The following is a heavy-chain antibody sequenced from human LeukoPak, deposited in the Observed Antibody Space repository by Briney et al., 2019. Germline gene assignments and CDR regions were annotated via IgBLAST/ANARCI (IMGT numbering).Heavy chain of an antibody. CDR1: GFTFSSYG. V-gene: IGHV3-33*01. CDR2: IWYDGSNK. CDR3: ARDGTVTAGPFDP. D-gene: IGHD4-17*01. Sequence: GGSLTLSCAASGFTFSSYGMHWVRQAPGKGLEWVAVIWYDGSNKYYADSVKGRFTISRDNSKNTLYLQMNSLTAEDTAVYYCARDGTVTAGPFDPWGGGTLVTVSS. J-gene: IGHJ5*02.